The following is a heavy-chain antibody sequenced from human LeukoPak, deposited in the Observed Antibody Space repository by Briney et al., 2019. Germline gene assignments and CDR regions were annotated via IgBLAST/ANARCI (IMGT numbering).Heavy chain of an antibody. CDR2: INGDGSNT. Sequence: GGSLRLSCAASGFTFSSHLMHWVRQAPGKGLVWVSRINGDGSNTTYADSVKGRLTISRDNAKNTLYLQMNSLRAEDTAVYHCARSKSWYSPDAFDIWGQGTMVTVSS. V-gene: IGHV3-74*03. CDR3: ARSKSWYSPDAFDI. J-gene: IGHJ3*02. D-gene: IGHD2-15*01. CDR1: GFTFSSHL.